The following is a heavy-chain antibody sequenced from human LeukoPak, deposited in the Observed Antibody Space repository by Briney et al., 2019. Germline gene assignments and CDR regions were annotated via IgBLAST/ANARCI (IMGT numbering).Heavy chain of an antibody. CDR1: GYSFSSYW. V-gene: IGHV5-51*01. J-gene: IGHJ4*02. D-gene: IGHD6-19*01. CDR2: IYPGDSDT. Sequence: GESLKISCQGSGYSFSSYWIAWVRQMPGKGLEWMGIIYPGDSDTTYSPSFQGQVTISADKSISTAYLQWNSLKASDTAMYYCARAGYSSGWFVPFDLWGQGTLVTVSS. CDR3: ARAGYSSGWFVPFDL.